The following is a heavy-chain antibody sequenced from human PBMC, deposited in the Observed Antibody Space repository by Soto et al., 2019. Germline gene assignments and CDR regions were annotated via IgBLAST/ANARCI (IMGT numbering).Heavy chain of an antibody. D-gene: IGHD6-19*01. CDR3: ARVAGAKFDF. Sequence: QVQLQESGPGLVKPSGTLSLTCTVSGGSITTYYWSWIRQPAGKGLEWIGRIYHTGYTNPNSSLKSRLTMSVDTSNNQFVLRLSSVTAADTAVYYCARVAGAKFDFWGQGILVTVSS. J-gene: IGHJ4*02. CDR2: IYHTGYT. CDR1: GGSITTYY. V-gene: IGHV4-4*07.